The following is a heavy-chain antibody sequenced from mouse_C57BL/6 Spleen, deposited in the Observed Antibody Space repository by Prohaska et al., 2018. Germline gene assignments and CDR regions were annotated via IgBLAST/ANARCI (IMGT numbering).Heavy chain of an antibody. CDR2: INPNNGGT. CDR1: GYTFTDYN. D-gene: IGHD2-4*01. J-gene: IGHJ1*03. CDR3: ARYNDYDGYWYFDV. V-gene: IGHV1-18*01. Sequence: SGYTFTDYNMDWVKQSHGKSLEWIGDINPNNGGTIYNQKFKGKATLTVDKSSSTAYMELRRLTSEDTAVYYCARYNDYDGYWYFDVWGTGTTVTVSS.